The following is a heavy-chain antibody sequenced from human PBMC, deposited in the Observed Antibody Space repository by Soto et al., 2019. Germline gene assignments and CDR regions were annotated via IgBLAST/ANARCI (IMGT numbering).Heavy chain of an antibody. J-gene: IGHJ4*02. CDR2: FDPEDGET. CDR3: ATRRFGYCSGGSCSSDFDY. Sequence: ASVKVSCKVSGYTLTELSMHWVRQAPGKGLEWMGGFDPEDGETIYAQKFQGRVTMTEDTSTDTAYMELSSLRSEDTAVYYCATRRFGYCSGGSCSSDFDYWGQGTLVTVSS. V-gene: IGHV1-24*01. D-gene: IGHD2-15*01. CDR1: GYTLTELS.